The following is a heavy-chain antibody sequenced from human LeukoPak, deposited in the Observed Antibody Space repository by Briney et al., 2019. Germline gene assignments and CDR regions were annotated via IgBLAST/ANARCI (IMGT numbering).Heavy chain of an antibody. V-gene: IGHV1-18*01. Sequence: GASVKVSCKASGYTFTSYGISWVRQAPGQGLEWMGWISPYNGNTNYVQKLQSRVTMTTDTSTSTAYMELRSLRSDDTAVYYCAREEYGYVWGSYRSEFWGQGTLVTVSS. CDR3: AREEYGYVWGSYRSEF. D-gene: IGHD3-16*02. CDR2: ISPYNGNT. CDR1: GYTFTSYG. J-gene: IGHJ4*02.